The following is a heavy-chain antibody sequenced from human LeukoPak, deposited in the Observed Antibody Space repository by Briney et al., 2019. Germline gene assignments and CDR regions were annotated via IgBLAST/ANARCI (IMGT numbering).Heavy chain of an antibody. D-gene: IGHD3-22*01. CDR3: ARAGPQWLLLYANAFDI. J-gene: IGHJ3*02. CDR1: GGSISSYY. CDR2: IYYSGST. Sequence: SETLSLTCTVSGGSISSYYWSWIRQPPGKGLEWIGYIYYSGSTNYNPSLKSRVTISVDTYKKQFSLKLSSVTDAATAVYYCARAGPQWLLLYANAFDIWGQGTMVTVSS. V-gene: IGHV4-59*01.